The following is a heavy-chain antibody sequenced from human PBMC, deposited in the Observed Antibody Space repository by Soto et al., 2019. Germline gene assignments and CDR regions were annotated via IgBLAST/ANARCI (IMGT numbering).Heavy chain of an antibody. Sequence: GGSLRLSCAASGFTFDDYAMHWVRQAPGKGLEWVSGISWNSGSIGYADSVKGRFTISRDNAKNSLYLQMNSLRAEDTALYYCAKGLSRYDFWSGHAFDIWGQGTMVTVSS. J-gene: IGHJ3*02. V-gene: IGHV3-9*01. D-gene: IGHD3-3*01. CDR1: GFTFDDYA. CDR3: AKGLSRYDFWSGHAFDI. CDR2: ISWNSGSI.